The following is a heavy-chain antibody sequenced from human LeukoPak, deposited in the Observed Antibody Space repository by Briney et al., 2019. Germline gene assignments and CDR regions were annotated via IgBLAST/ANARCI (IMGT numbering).Heavy chain of an antibody. J-gene: IGHJ4*02. CDR3: TTGEDGDHSFDY. V-gene: IGHV3-15*01. Sequence: PGGSLRLSCAASGFTFSNAWMSWVRQAPGKGLEWVGRIKSKTDGGTTDYAAPVKGRFTISRDDSKNTLYLQMNSLKTEDTAVYYCTTGEDGDHSFDYWGQGTLVTVSS. CDR1: GFTFSNAW. D-gene: IGHD4-17*01. CDR2: IKSKTDGGTT.